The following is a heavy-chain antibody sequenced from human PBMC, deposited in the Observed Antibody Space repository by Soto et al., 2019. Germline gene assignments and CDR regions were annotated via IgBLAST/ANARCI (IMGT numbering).Heavy chain of an antibody. CDR2: IAPGNGNT. CDR1: GYTFTDSA. J-gene: IGHJ4*02. CDR3: AKGSRMWTPDY. V-gene: IGHV1-3*01. D-gene: IGHD2-21*01. Sequence: ASVKVSCKASGYTFTDSAIHWVRQAPGQSLELLGWIAPGNGNTKYSQKFQGRVTITRDASATTAYMELSSLRSEDTAVYYCAKGSRMWTPDYWGQGTLGTSPQ.